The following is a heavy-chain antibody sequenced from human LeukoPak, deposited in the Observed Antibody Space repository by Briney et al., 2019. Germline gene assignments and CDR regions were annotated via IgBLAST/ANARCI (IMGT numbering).Heavy chain of an antibody. Sequence: PGGSLRLSCAASGFTFSSYAMSWVRQAPRKGLEWVSGISDTGTSTYYADSVKGRFTISRDSSKNTLFLHMNTLRAEDTAIYYCAKDRTVGASYWYFDLWGRGTLVTVSS. CDR3: AKDRTVGASYWYFDL. J-gene: IGHJ2*01. V-gene: IGHV3-23*01. CDR2: ISDTGTST. D-gene: IGHD1-26*01. CDR1: GFTFSSYA.